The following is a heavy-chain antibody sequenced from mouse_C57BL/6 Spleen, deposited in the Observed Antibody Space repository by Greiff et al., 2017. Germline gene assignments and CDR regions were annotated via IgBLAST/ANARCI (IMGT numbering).Heavy chain of an antibody. Sequence: QVQLQQSGTELVKPGASVKLSCNASGYTFTSYWMHWVKQRPGQGLEWIGNINPSNGGTNYNEKFKSKATLTVDKSSCTAYMQLSSLTSEDSAVYYCARSGGLLTWFAYWGQGTLVTVSA. D-gene: IGHD1-1*01. CDR1: GYTFTSYW. V-gene: IGHV1-53*01. J-gene: IGHJ3*01. CDR3: ARSGGLLTWFAY. CDR2: INPSNGGT.